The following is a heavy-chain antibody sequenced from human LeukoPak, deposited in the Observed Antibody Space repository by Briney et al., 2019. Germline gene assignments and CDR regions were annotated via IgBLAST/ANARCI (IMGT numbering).Heavy chain of an antibody. Sequence: ASVKVSCKASGNTFTSYGISWVRQAPGQGLEWMGWISAYNGNTNYAQKLQGRVTMTTDTSTSTAYMELRSLRSDDTAVYYCARDWGYLDYYYYMDVWGKGTTVTVSS. D-gene: IGHD7-27*01. CDR2: ISAYNGNT. V-gene: IGHV1-18*01. CDR1: GNTFTSYG. J-gene: IGHJ6*03. CDR3: ARDWGYLDYYYYMDV.